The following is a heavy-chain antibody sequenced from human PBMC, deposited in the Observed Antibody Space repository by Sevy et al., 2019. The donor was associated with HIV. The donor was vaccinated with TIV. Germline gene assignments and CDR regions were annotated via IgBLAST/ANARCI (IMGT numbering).Heavy chain of an antibody. CDR1: GGSISSYY. CDR2: IYYSGST. D-gene: IGHD2-2*01. V-gene: IGHV4-59*13. CDR3: ARGPYCSSTSCYQDY. Sequence: SETLSLTCTVSGGSISSYYWSWIRQPPGKGLEWIGYIYYSGSTNYNPSLKSRVTISVDTSKNQFSLKLGSVTAADTAVYYCARGPYCSSTSCYQDYWGQGTLVTVSS. J-gene: IGHJ4*02.